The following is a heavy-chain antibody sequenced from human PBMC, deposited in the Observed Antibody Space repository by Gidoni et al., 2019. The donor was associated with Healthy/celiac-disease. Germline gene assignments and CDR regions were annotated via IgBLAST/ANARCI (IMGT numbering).Heavy chain of an antibody. CDR2: IYTSGST. V-gene: IGHV4-61*02. CDR1: GCSISSGSYS. D-gene: IGHD3-9*01. Sequence: QVQLQESGPGLLKPSQTLSLTCTVSGCSISSGSYSWSWIRQPAGKGLEWIGRIYTSGSTNYNPSLKSRVTISVDTSKNQFSLKLSSVTAADTAVYYCARDSTSISSDLWGRGTLVTVSS. J-gene: IGHJ2*01. CDR3: ARDSTSISSDL.